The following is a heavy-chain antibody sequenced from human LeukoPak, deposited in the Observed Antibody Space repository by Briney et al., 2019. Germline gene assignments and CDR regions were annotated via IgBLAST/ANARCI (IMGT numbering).Heavy chain of an antibody. J-gene: IGHJ6*03. CDR3: ARPGGYYYYYYLDV. V-gene: IGHV3-7*01. Sequence: GGSLRLSCAASGFTFSSYWMSWVRQAPGKGLEWVANIRQDGSEIYYVDSVKGRFTISRDNAKNSLYLQMNSLRAEDTAVYYCARPGGYYYYYYLDVWGKGTTVTVSS. CDR2: IRQDGSEI. D-gene: IGHD2-15*01. CDR1: GFTFSSYW.